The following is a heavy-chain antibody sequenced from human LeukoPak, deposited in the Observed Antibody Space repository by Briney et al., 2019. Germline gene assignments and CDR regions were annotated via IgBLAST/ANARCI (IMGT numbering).Heavy chain of an antibody. J-gene: IGHJ4*02. V-gene: IGHV4-59*01. CDR3: ARLVGATLWDY. CDR1: GGSISSYY. Sequence: PSETLSLTCTVSGGSISSYYWSWIRQPPGKGLEWIGYIYYSGSTNYNPSLKSRVTISVDTSKNQFPLKLSSVTAADTAVYYCARLVGATLWDYWGQGTLVTVSS. CDR2: IYYSGST. D-gene: IGHD1-26*01.